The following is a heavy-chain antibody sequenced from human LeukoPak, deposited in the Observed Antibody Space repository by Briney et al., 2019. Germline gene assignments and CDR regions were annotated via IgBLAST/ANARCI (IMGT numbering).Heavy chain of an antibody. CDR2: IYYSGST. Sequence: SETLSLTCTVSGGSISSSSYYWGWIRQPPGKGLEWIGSIYYSGSTYYNPSLKSRVTISVDTSKNQFSLKLSSVTAADTAGYYCARKNYFAPRKRSFDYWGQGTLVTVSS. CDR1: GGSISSSSYY. V-gene: IGHV4-39*07. CDR3: ARKNYFAPRKRSFDY. D-gene: IGHD2/OR15-2a*01. J-gene: IGHJ4*02.